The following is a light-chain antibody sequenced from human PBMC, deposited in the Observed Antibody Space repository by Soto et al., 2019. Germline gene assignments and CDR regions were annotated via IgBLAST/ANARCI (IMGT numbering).Light chain of an antibody. CDR3: QQYGRSQT. CDR1: QSDSSSY. Sequence: EIVLTQSPGTLSLSPGERATLSCRASQSDSSSYLAWYQQKPGQAPRLLIYGASSRATGIPDRFSGSGSGTDFTLTLSRLEPEDFAVYYCQQYGRSQTFGQGTNVEIK. V-gene: IGKV3-20*01. CDR2: GAS. J-gene: IGKJ1*01.